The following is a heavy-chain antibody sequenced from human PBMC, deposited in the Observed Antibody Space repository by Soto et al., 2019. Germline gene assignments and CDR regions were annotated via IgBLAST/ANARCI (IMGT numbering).Heavy chain of an antibody. J-gene: IGHJ4*02. CDR1: GGSFSGYY. Sequence: SETLSLTGAVYGGSFSGYYWSWIRQPPGKGLEWIGEINHSGSTNYNPSLKSRVTISVDTSKNQFSLKLSSVTAADTAVYYCARGTRVLRYFDWLPSGDYYFDYWGQGTLVTVSS. CDR2: INHSGST. D-gene: IGHD3-9*01. CDR3: ARGTRVLRYFDWLPSGDYYFDY. V-gene: IGHV4-34*01.